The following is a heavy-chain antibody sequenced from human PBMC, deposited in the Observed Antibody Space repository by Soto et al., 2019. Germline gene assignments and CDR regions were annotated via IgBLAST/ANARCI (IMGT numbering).Heavy chain of an antibody. V-gene: IGHV3-21*06. CDR3: ATLTYCSSSSCPKSYHVMDV. D-gene: IGHD2-2*01. Sequence: GGALRLSCAASGVTFNNYGLTWVRQAPGKGLEWVAAIGSSSNDIYYADSVKGRFTISRDNAKNSVFLQMNSLTGEDTAVYYYATLTYCSSSSCPKSYHVMDVWGQGTTV. CDR2: IGSSSNDI. CDR1: GVTFNNYG. J-gene: IGHJ6*02.